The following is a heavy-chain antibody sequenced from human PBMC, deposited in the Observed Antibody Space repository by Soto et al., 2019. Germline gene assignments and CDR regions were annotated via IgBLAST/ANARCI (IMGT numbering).Heavy chain of an antibody. CDR3: AKTPNYGWDFDY. CDR1: GFTFSSYA. V-gene: IGHV3-23*01. D-gene: IGHD3-10*01. Sequence: GGSLRLSCATSGFTFSSYAMNWVRQAPGKGLEWVSSISTSGDRTYYADSVKGRFTISRDNSKNTLYLQMNNLLRAEDTAMYYCAKTPNYGWDFDYWGQGTLVTVSS. J-gene: IGHJ4*02. CDR2: ISTSGDRT.